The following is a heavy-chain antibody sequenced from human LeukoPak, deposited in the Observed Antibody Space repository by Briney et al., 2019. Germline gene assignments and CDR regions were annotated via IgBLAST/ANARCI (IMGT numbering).Heavy chain of an antibody. V-gene: IGHV1-24*01. J-gene: IGHJ4*02. CDR3: ATRYGSGNDY. CDR2: FDPEDGET. CDR1: GYTLSELS. D-gene: IGHD3-10*01. Sequence: ASVNVSCKVSGYTLSELSMHWVRQAPGKGLERMGGFDPEDGETIYAQKFQGRVTMTEDTSTDTAYMELSSLRSEDTAVYYCATRYGSGNDYWGQGTLVTVSS.